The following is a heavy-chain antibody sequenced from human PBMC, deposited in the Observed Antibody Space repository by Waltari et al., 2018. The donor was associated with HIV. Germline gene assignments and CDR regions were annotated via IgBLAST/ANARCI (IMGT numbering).Heavy chain of an antibody. CDR3: ASAFIEYFDS. Sequence: QVQLQESGPGLLKPSETLSLTCAVSGYSISSGYYWGWSRQPPGQGLEWIGSIYHSGRTYYNPSLKSRVTISVDTAKNQFSRKLSSVTAADTAIYHCASAFIEYFDSWGQGTLVTVSS. J-gene: IGHJ4*02. D-gene: IGHD3-16*02. CDR2: IYHSGRT. V-gene: IGHV4-38-2*01. CDR1: GYSISSGYY.